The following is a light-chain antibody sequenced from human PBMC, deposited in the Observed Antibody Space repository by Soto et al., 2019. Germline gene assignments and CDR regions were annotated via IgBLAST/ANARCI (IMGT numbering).Light chain of an antibody. Sequence: DIQVTHGPSSLTASLSDRDPITCPASQGISSYLAWNQQKPRKAPKPLIYAASTLKSGVPSRFSGSGSGTEFTLTISSLQPKDFATYYCQQLNSYPRTFGQGTRLEIK. J-gene: IGKJ5*01. CDR3: QQLNSYPRT. V-gene: IGKV1-9*01. CDR1: QGISSY. CDR2: AAS.